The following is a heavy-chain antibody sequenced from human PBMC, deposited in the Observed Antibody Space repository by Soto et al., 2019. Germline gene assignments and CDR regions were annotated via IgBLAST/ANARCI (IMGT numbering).Heavy chain of an antibody. Sequence: GGSLRLSCAASGFTFSSYGMHWVRQAPGKGLEWVAVISYDGSNKYYADSVKGRFTISRDNSKNTLYLQMNSLRAEDTAVYYCAKDRGWFGELLYTSYYYYGMDVWGQGTTVTVSS. V-gene: IGHV3-30*18. CDR2: ISYDGSNK. CDR1: GFTFSSYG. CDR3: AKDRGWFGELLYTSYYYYGMDV. J-gene: IGHJ6*02. D-gene: IGHD3-10*01.